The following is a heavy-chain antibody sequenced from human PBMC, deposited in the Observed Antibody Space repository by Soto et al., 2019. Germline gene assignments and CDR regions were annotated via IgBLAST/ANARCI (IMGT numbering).Heavy chain of an antibody. CDR1: GGSISSESW. CDR3: ARLEWGRFGAY. Sequence: QVQLQESGPGLVKPSGTLSLTCAVSGGSISSESWWSWVRQPPGKGLEWIGEIHHSGSANYNPSLKSRVSLSIDKSKNQFSLELTSVTAADTAVYYCARLEWGRFGAYWGQGTPVTVSS. J-gene: IGHJ4*02. D-gene: IGHD3-16*01. V-gene: IGHV4-4*02. CDR2: IHHSGSA.